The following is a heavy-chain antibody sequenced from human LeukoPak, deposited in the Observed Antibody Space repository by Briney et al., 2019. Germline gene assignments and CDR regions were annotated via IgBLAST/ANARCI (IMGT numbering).Heavy chain of an antibody. J-gene: IGHJ6*03. CDR3: ARVYELREEDYYYYYMDV. Sequence: SGGSLRLSCAASGFTFSSYEMNWVRQAPGKGLEWVSYISSSGSTIYYADSVKGRFTISRDNAKNSLYLQMNSLRAEDTALYYCARVYELREEDYYYYYMDVWGKGTTVTVSS. CDR2: ISSSGSTI. CDR1: GFTFSSYE. D-gene: IGHD5/OR15-5a*01. V-gene: IGHV3-48*03.